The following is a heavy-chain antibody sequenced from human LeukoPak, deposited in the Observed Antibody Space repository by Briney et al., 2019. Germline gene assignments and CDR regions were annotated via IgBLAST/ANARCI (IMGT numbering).Heavy chain of an antibody. CDR2: IRSNVYGGTT. D-gene: IGHD6-19*01. CDR1: GFTFADFT. J-gene: IGHJ4*02. Sequence: GGSLRLSCTASGFTFADFTVSWFRQSPGQGLEWVGFIRSNVYGGTTEHAASVEARFTISRDDTNSIAYLQMNSLKTEDTAVYYCTRGSGRYVMVDWWGQGTLVTVSS. CDR3: TRGSGRYVMVDW. V-gene: IGHV3-49*03.